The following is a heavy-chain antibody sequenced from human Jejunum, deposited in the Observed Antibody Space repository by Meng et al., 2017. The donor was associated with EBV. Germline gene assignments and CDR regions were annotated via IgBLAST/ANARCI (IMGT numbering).Heavy chain of an antibody. D-gene: IGHD1-26*01. Sequence: PQLVPPPHTPSPPRTVSCASVTSAHSFGRCTRQPPEKGLAWIGYIYNGGRTKSFPSLRPRVTISLDTPKTQFPLNLSSGTAPATPMYYGPYYLSGRGGVGSWGQGTLVTVSS. CDR2: IYNGGRT. CDR1: CASVTSAHSF. CDR3: PYYLSGRGGVGS. V-gene: IGHV4-61*01. J-gene: IGHJ4*02.